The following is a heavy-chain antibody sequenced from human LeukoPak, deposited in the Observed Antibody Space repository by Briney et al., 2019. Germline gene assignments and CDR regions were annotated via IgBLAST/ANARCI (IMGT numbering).Heavy chain of an antibody. J-gene: IGHJ6*02. Sequence: GASVKVSCKASGYTFTKYAMNWVRQAPGQGLEWMGWISTNTGNPTYAQGFTGRFVFSLDTSVSTAYLQISSLKAEDTAVYYCARDLSGYGIGGVVPPAMGLFYYGMDVWGQGTTVTVSS. V-gene: IGHV7-4-1*02. D-gene: IGHD2-2*01. CDR3: ARDLSGYGIGGVVPPAMGLFYYGMDV. CDR1: GYTFTKYA. CDR2: ISTNTGNP.